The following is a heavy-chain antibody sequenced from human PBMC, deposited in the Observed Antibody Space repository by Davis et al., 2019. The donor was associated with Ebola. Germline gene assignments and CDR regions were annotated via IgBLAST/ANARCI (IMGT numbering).Heavy chain of an antibody. CDR1: GFTFSDYY. CDR3: ARDLRVVVGPEYYFDY. Sequence: GESLKISCAASGFTFSDYYMSWIRQAPGKGLEWVSYISSSSSYTNYADSVKGRFTISRDNAKNSLYLQMNSLRAEDTAVYYCARDLRVVVGPEYYFDYWGQGTLVTVSS. CDR2: ISSSSSYT. D-gene: IGHD2-15*01. J-gene: IGHJ4*02. V-gene: IGHV3-11*06.